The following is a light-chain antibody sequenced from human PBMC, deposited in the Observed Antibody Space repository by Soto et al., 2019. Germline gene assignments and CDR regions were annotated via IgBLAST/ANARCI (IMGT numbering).Light chain of an antibody. Sequence: TVLTQSRATLSLSPGERATLSCRASQSVRSDLAWYQQKPGQAPRRFIYGASSRATGVPDRFSASGAGTDCTRTISRREPADVAVYYCQQYGRAPFTFGPGTKVDIK. CDR1: QSVRSD. V-gene: IGKV3-20*01. CDR3: QQYGRAPFT. J-gene: IGKJ3*01. CDR2: GAS.